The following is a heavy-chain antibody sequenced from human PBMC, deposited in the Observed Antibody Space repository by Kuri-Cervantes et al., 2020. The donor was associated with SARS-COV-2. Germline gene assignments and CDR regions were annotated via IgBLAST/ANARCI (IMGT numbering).Heavy chain of an antibody. CDR3: ARDRVGVLDS. CDR2: ISDDGQNQ. CDR1: GFTSSTYA. V-gene: IGHV3-30*04. D-gene: IGHD2-21*01. Sequence: GGSLRLSCAASGFTSSTYAMHWVRQAPGKGLEWVAIISDDGQNQDFADSVKGRFTISRDNSKNTLCLNMSSLRAEDTAMYYCARDRVGVLDSWGQGTLVTVSS. J-gene: IGHJ4*02.